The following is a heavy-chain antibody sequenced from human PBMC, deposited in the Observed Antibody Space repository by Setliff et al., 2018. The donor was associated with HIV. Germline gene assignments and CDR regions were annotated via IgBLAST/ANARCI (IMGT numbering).Heavy chain of an antibody. J-gene: IGHJ3*02. D-gene: IGHD3-9*01. CDR2: FDPQDDET. CDR3: ARDLILTREYYDILTGYHWNDAFDI. V-gene: IGHV1-24*01. CDR1: GYTLTELS. Sequence: ASVKVSCKVSGYTLTELSRHWVRQAPGKGLEWIGSFDPQDDETIYAQKFQGRVTITADKSTSTAYMELSSLRSEDTAVYYCARDLILTREYYDILTGYHWNDAFDIWGQGTMVTVSS.